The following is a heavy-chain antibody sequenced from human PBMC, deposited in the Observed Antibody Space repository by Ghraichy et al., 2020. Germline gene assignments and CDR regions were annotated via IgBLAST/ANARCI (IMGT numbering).Heavy chain of an antibody. J-gene: IGHJ6*02. V-gene: IGHV3-48*04. CDR3: ARLAGAVAVAVDLLSVDV. D-gene: IGHD2-15*01. CDR2: ISRIGSTI. CDR1: GFTFSSYS. Sequence: GGSLRLSCEASGFTFSSYSMNWVRQAPGKGLEWIAYISRIGSTINYADSVKGRFTISRDNAKNSLFLQMNSLRAEDTGIYYCARLAGAVAVAVDLLSVDVWGQVTTVTV.